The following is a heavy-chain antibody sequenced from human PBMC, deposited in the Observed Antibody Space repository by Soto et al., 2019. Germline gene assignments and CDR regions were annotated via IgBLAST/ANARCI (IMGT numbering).Heavy chain of an antibody. D-gene: IGHD4-17*01. J-gene: IGHJ4*02. CDR2: IYYSGSI. CDR3: ARTYGDCFDY. V-gene: IGHV4-59*01. Sequence: SETLSLTCPFSGGSISSYYWIWIRQPPGKGLEWIGNIYYSGSINYNPSLKSRVTISVDTSKNQFSLKLSSVTAADTAVYYCARTYGDCFDYWGQGTLVTVSS. CDR1: GGSISSYY.